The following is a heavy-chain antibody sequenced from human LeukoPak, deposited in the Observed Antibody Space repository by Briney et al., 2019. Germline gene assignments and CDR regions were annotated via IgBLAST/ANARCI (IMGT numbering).Heavy chain of an antibody. CDR2: INHRGST. V-gene: IGHV4-34*01. D-gene: IGHD3-10*01. CDR1: GGSFSGYY. J-gene: IGHJ4*02. CDR3: ARRGQLPWTRMMHDY. Sequence: PSETLSLTCAVYGGSFSGYYWSWIRQSPGKGLEWIGEINHRGSTDYSPSLNSRVTISIDTSKNQFFLNLHSVIAADTAVYYCARRGQLPWTRMMHDYWGQGTLVTVSS.